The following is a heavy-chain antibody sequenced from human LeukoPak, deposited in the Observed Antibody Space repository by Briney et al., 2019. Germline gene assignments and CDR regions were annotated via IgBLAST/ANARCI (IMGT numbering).Heavy chain of an antibody. CDR2: IYHSGST. CDR1: GGPFSISNSNW. CDR3: ARDLHGGNSFTSDWYFDL. D-gene: IGHD4-23*01. V-gene: IGHV4-4*02. J-gene: IGHJ2*01. Sequence: PSETLSLTCAVSGGPFSISNSNWWSWVRQPPGKGLEWIGEIYHSGSTNYNPSLKSRVTISVDKSENQFSLKLSSVTAADTAVYYCARDLHGGNSFTSDWYFDLWGRGTLVTVSS.